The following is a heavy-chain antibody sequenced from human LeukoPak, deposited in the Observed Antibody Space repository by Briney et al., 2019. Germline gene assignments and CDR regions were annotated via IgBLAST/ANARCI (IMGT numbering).Heavy chain of an antibody. J-gene: IGHJ4*02. CDR2: IYYSGST. V-gene: IGHV4-59*12. CDR1: GGSISSYY. Sequence: SETLSLTCTVSGGSISSYYRSWIRQPPGKGLEWIGYIYYSGSTNYNPSLKSRVTISVDTSKNQFSLKLSSVTAADTAVYYCARDCSSGAAAGTGGFDYWGQGTLVTVSS. D-gene: IGHD6-13*01. CDR3: ARDCSSGAAAGTGGFDY.